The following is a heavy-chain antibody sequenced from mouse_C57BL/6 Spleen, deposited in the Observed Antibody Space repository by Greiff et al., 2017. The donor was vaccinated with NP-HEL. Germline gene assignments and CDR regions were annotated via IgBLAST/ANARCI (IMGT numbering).Heavy chain of an antibody. J-gene: IGHJ3*01. CDR2: INPSTGGT. V-gene: IGHV1-42*01. D-gene: IGHD5-1*01. Sequence: VQLKQSGPELVKPGASVKISCKASGYSFTGYYMNWVKQSPEKSLEWIGEINPSTGGTTYNQKFKAKATLTVDKSSSTAYMQLKSLTSEDSAVYYCARERTPAWFAYWGQGTLVTVSA. CDR3: ARERTPAWFAY. CDR1: GYSFTGYY.